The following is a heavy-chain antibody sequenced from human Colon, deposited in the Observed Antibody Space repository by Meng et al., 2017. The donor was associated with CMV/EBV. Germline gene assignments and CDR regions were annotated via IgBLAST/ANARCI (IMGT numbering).Heavy chain of an antibody. CDR2: IYSGGGT. V-gene: IGHV3-53*01. D-gene: IGHD1-1*01. CDR1: GFTVSSDY. Sequence: GESLKISCAASGFTVSSDYMSWVRQAPGKGLEWVSVIYSGGGTDYGDSVKGRFTISRDSSQNTVYLQMNGLRAEDTAVYYCGRDPGPTNGIHVWGQGTTVTVSS. J-gene: IGHJ6*02. CDR3: GRDPGPTNGIHV.